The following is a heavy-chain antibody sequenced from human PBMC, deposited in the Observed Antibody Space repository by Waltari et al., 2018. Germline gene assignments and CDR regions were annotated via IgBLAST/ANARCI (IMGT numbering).Heavy chain of an antibody. V-gene: IGHV4-34*01. D-gene: IGHD3-10*01. J-gene: IGHJ4*02. Sequence: QVQLQQWGAGLLKPSETLSLTCAVYGGSFSGYYWSWIRQPPGKGLEWIGEINHSGSTNYKPSLKSRFTISVDTSKTQFSLKLSSVTAADTAVYYWARGLWGLDYWGQGTLVTVSS. CDR1: GGSFSGYY. CDR2: INHSGST. CDR3: ARGLWGLDY.